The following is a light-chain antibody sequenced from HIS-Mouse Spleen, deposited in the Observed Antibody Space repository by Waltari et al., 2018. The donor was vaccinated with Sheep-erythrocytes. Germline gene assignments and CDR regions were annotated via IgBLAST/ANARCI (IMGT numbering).Light chain of an antibody. J-gene: IGLJ1*01. CDR1: KLGDKY. V-gene: IGLV3-1*01. CDR3: QAWDSSTYV. CDR2: QDS. Sequence: SYELTQPPSVSVSPGQTASITCSGDKLGDKYACWYQQKPGQSPVLVIDQDSKRPSGSPERFSGSNSGNTATLTISGTQAMDEADYYCQAWDSSTYVFGTGTKVTVL.